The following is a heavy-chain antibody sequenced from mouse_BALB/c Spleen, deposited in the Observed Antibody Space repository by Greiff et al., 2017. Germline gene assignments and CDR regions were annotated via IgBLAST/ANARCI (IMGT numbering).Heavy chain of an antibody. J-gene: IGHJ4*01. CDR2: ISDGGSYT. V-gene: IGHV5-4*02. D-gene: IGHD2-1*01. CDR3: ARDDGNYAYYAMDY. Sequence: EVMLVESGGGLVKPGGSLKLSCAASGFTFSDYYMYWVRQTPEKRLEWVATISDGGSYTYYPDSVKGRFTISRDNAKNNLYLQMSSLKSEDTAMYYCARDDGNYAYYAMDYWGQGTSVTVSS. CDR1: GFTFSDYY.